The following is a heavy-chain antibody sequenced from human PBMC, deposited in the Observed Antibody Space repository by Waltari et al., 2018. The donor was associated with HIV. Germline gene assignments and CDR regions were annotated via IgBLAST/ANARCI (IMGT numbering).Heavy chain of an antibody. Sequence: LLESGGNLVQPGGSLTLSCAASGFTFSSYAMTWVRQAPGKGLECVAGISGSGVDTLFADSVKGRFTISRDASTVYLSMNRLTAEDTAVYYCAKVGLSGRWLLRRPFYFDYWGQGILVTVS. V-gene: IGHV3-23*01. D-gene: IGHD3-10*01. J-gene: IGHJ4*02. CDR3: AKVGLSGRWLLRRPFYFDY. CDR1: GFTFSSYA. CDR2: ISGSGVDT.